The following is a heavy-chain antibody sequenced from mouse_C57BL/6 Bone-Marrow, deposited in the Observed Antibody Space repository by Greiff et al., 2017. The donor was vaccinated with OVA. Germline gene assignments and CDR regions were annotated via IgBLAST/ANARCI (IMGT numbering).Heavy chain of an antibody. CDR2: INPSSGYT. J-gene: IGHJ3*01. V-gene: IGHV1-4*01. CDR3: ARAYYSTWFAY. CDR1: GYTFTSYT. Sequence: QVQLQQSGAELARPGASVKMSCKASGYTFTSYTMHWVKQRPGQGLEWIGYINPSSGYTKYNQKFRDKATLTADKSSSTAYMQLSSLTSEDSAVYYCARAYYSTWFAYWGQGTLVTVSA. D-gene: IGHD2-5*01.